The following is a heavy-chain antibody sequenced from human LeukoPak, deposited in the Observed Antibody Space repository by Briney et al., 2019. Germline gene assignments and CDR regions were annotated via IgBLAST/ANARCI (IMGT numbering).Heavy chain of an antibody. J-gene: IGHJ6*02. CDR3: AKGVVVVPAAIYYGMDV. V-gene: IGHV3-9*01. D-gene: IGHD2-2*02. Sequence: GRSLRLSCAASGFTFDDYAMHWVRQAPGKGLEWVSGISWNSGSIGYADSVKGRFTIPRDNAKNSLYLQMNSLRAEDTALYYCAKGVVVVPAAIYYGMDVWGQATTVTVSS. CDR2: ISWNSGSI. CDR1: GFTFDDYA.